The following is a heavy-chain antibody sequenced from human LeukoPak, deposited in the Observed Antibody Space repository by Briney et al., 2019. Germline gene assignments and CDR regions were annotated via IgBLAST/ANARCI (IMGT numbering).Heavy chain of an antibody. Sequence: GGSLRHSCAASGFTFSSYLMRWLRQAPGKALECVSYISSSSSTLYYADSVKGRFTISRNNAKNSLYLRMNSLRDEDTAVYYCARDRKTYDSSGYYYGVPYYYGMDVWGQGTTVTVSS. CDR3: ARDRKTYDSSGYYYGVPYYYGMDV. CDR2: ISSSSSTL. J-gene: IGHJ6*02. CDR1: GFTFSSYL. V-gene: IGHV3-48*02. D-gene: IGHD3-22*01.